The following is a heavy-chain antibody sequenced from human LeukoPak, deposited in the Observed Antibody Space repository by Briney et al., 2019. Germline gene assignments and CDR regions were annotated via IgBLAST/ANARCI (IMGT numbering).Heavy chain of an antibody. J-gene: IGHJ3*02. D-gene: IGHD3-9*01. Sequence: SETLSLTCTVSGGSISSYYWSWIRQPPGKGLEWTGYIYYSGSTNYNPSLKSRVTISVDTSKNQFSLKLSSVTAADTAVYYCASQTSNYDILTGRGAFDIWGQGTMVTVSS. CDR2: IYYSGST. CDR1: GGSISSYY. V-gene: IGHV4-59*01. CDR3: ASQTSNYDILTGRGAFDI.